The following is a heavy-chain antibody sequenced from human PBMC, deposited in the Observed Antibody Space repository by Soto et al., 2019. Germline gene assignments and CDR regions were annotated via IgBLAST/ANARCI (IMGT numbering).Heavy chain of an antibody. J-gene: IGHJ6*03. CDR2: IYYSGST. V-gene: IGHV4-59*01. CDR3: ATDYGDLGASTYYYYYYMDV. Sequence: SETLSLTCTVSGGSISSYNWSWIRQPPGKGLEWIGYIYYSGSTNYNPSLKSRVTISVDTSKNQFSLKLSSVTAADTAVYYCATDYGDLGASTYYYYYYMDVWGKGTRVTVSS. D-gene: IGHD4-17*01. CDR1: GGSISSYN.